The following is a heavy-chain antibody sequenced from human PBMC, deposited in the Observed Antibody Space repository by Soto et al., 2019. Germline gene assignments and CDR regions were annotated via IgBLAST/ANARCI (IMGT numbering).Heavy chain of an antibody. V-gene: IGHV2-26*01. Sequence: QVTLKESGPVLVKPTETLTLTCTVSGVSLSNARMGVSWIRQPPGKALEWLAHIFSNDEKSYSTSLKSRLTISKDTSKIQVVLTMTNMDPVATATYSCARDYGSVAGMDVWGQGTTVTVSS. CDR2: IFSNDEK. CDR3: ARDYGSVAGMDV. D-gene: IGHD3-10*01. CDR1: GVSLSNARMG. J-gene: IGHJ6*02.